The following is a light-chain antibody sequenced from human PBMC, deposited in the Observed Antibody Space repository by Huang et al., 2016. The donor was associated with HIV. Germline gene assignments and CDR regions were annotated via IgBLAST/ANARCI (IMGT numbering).Light chain of an antibody. V-gene: IGKV3-15*01. Sequence: EIVLTQSPATLSVSPGESATLSCRASQGVNNHLAWYQQKPGQAPRLLIYDASTRASGIPARFSGSGTGTEFTLTISSLQSEDLAVYHCQHYNNWPLTFGGGTKVEIK. CDR1: QGVNNH. J-gene: IGKJ4*01. CDR2: DAS. CDR3: QHYNNWPLT.